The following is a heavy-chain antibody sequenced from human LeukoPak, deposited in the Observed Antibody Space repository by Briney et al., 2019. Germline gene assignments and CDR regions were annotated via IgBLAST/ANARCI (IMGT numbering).Heavy chain of an antibody. CDR3: AISREATSDF. V-gene: IGHV3-21*01. CDR1: GFTFSSFT. Sequence: GGSLRLSCAASGFTFSSFTMNWVRQAPGKGLEWVSSISGSGSGMYYAESVKGRFTISRDNAKNSLYLQMNGLRAEDTAVYYCAISREATSDFWGQGTPVTVSS. J-gene: IGHJ4*02. D-gene: IGHD5-12*01. CDR2: ISGSGSGM.